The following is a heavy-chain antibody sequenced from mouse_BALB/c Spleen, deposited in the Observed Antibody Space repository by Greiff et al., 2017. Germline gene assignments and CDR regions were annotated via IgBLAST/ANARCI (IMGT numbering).Heavy chain of an antibody. V-gene: IGHV1-9*01. D-gene: IGHD1-2*01. CDR2: ILPGSGST. CDR1: GYTFSSYW. CDR3: ARGIITTARAAMDY. J-gene: IGHJ4*01. Sequence: VQLQQSGAELMKPGASVKISCKATGYTFSSYWIEWVKQRPGHGLEWIGEILPGSGSTNYNEKFKGKATFTADTSSNTAYMQLSSLTSEDSAVYYCARGIITTARAAMDYWGQGTSVTVSS.